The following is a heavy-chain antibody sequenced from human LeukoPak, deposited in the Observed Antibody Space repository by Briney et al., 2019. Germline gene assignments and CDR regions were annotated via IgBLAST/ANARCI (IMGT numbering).Heavy chain of an antibody. CDR3: AREVAATYYFDY. Sequence: SETLSLTCTVSGGSISSGGYYWSWLRQHPGKGLEWIGYIYYSGSTYYNPSLKSRVTISVDTSKNQFSLKLSSVTAADTAVYYCAREVAATYYFDYWGPGTLVTVSS. CDR2: IYYSGST. D-gene: IGHD6-25*01. J-gene: IGHJ4*02. CDR1: GGSISSGGYY. V-gene: IGHV4-31*03.